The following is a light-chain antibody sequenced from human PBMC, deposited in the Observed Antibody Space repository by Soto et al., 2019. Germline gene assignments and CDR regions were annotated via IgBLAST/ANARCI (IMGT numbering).Light chain of an antibody. Sequence: DIQMPQSPATLSASVGERATITGRASQSIRYWLAWFPQKAGKAPKLLIYEASRLESGVPSRISGSGSGTEFTLTISSLQPDEFATYYCQQYTSYPWTVGQGTKVDIK. CDR1: QSIRYW. J-gene: IGKJ1*01. V-gene: IGKV1-5*03. CDR2: EAS. CDR3: QQYTSYPWT.